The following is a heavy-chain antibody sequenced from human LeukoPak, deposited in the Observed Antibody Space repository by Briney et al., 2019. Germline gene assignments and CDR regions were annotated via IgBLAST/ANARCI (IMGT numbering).Heavy chain of an antibody. CDR2: IIPIFGTA. V-gene: IGHV1-69*06. Sequence: SVKVSCKASGGTFSSYAIRWVRQAPGQGLEWMGGIIPIFGTANYAQKFQGRVTITADKSTSTAYMELSSLRSEDTAVYYFSINLYIVATDALGYWGQGTLVTVSS. CDR3: SINLYIVATDALGY. D-gene: IGHD5-12*01. J-gene: IGHJ4*02. CDR1: GGTFSSYA.